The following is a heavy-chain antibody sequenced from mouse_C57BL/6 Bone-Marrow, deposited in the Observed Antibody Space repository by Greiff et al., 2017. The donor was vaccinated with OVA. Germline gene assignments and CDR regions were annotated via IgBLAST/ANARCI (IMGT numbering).Heavy chain of an antibody. V-gene: IGHV1-26*01. CDR1: GYTFTDYY. CDR3: ARSGGQLRLRTHFNY. CDR2: INPNNGGT. Sequence: EVQLQQSGPELVKPGASVKISCKASGYTFTDYYMNWVKQSHGKSLEWIGDINPNNGGTSYNQKFKGKATLTVDKSSSTAYMELRSLTSEDSAVYYCARSGGQLRLRTHFNYWGQGTTLTVSS. J-gene: IGHJ2*01. D-gene: IGHD3-2*02.